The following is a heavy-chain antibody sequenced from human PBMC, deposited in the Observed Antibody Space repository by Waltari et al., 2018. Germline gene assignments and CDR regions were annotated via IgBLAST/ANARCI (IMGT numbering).Heavy chain of an antibody. Sequence: QLQLQESGPGLVKPPETLSLPCSVSCGPISSRIYYWGWIRQPPGKGLEWIGSIHYSGSTYYNPSLKSRVTISVDTSKNQFSLRLTSVTAADTAVYYCARHVGEATTFDYWGQGTLVTVSS. CDR2: IHYSGST. V-gene: IGHV4-39*01. CDR3: ARHVGEATTFDY. J-gene: IGHJ4*02. CDR1: CGPISSRIYY. D-gene: IGHD1-26*01.